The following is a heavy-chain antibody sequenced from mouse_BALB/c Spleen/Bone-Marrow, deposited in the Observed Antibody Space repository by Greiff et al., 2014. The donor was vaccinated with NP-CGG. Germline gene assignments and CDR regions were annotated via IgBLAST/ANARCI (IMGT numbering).Heavy chain of an antibody. J-gene: IGHJ2*01. CDR3: ARYYYGTRYYFDY. Sequence: LVESGAELVKPGASVKLSCTASGFNIKDTYMHWVKQRPEQGLGWIGRIDPANGNTKYDPKFQGKATITADTSSNTAYLQLNSLTSEDTAVYYCARYYYGTRYYFDYWGQGTTLTVSS. CDR1: GFNIKDTY. CDR2: IDPANGNT. D-gene: IGHD1-1*01. V-gene: IGHV14-3*02.